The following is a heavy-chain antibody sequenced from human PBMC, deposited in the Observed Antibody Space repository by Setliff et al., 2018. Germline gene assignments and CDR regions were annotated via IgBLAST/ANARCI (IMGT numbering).Heavy chain of an antibody. CDR3: ASLTTLTTWFELGAFEI. CDR2: ISHSANK. J-gene: IGHJ3*02. V-gene: IGHV4-59*04. Sequence: PSETLSLPCTVSGGSISPHYWGWIRQSPGKELEWIGGISHSANKYYNPSFRTGVTISVDMSKNQFSLKLGSVTAADTSVYYCASLTTLTTWFELGAFEIWGQGTMVAVSS. D-gene: IGHD4-17*01. CDR1: GGSISPHY.